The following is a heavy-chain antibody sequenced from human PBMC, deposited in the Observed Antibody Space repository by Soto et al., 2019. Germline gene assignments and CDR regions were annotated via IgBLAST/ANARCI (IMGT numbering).Heavy chain of an antibody. Sequence: QVQLVQSGAEEKKPGASVKVSCKASGYTFTGYARHWVRQAPGQRLEWMGWINAGNGNTKYSQKFQGRVIITRDTSASTAYMELSSLRSEDTAVYYCARPVAVAADFDYWGQGTLVTVSS. CDR3: ARPVAVAADFDY. V-gene: IGHV1-3*05. J-gene: IGHJ4*02. CDR1: GYTFTGYA. CDR2: INAGNGNT. D-gene: IGHD6-19*01.